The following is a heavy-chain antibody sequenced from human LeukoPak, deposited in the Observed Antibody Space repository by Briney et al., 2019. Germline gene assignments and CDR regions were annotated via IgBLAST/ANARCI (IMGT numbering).Heavy chain of an antibody. CDR3: AAQSDYYDSSGDGVGFDP. CDR2: IKQDGSEK. Sequence: PGGSLRLSCAASGFTFSSYWMSWVRQAPGKGLEWVANIKQDGSEKYYVDSVKGRSTISRDNAKNSLYLQMNSLRAEDTAVYYCAAQSDYYDSSGDGVGFDPWGQGTLVTVSS. J-gene: IGHJ5*02. V-gene: IGHV3-7*01. D-gene: IGHD3-22*01. CDR1: GFTFSSYW.